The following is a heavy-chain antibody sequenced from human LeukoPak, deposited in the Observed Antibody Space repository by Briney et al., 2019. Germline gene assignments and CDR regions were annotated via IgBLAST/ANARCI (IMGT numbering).Heavy chain of an antibody. V-gene: IGHV4-59*11. CDR1: GGSINGHY. D-gene: IGHD2-21*02. CDR3: ARVFRGVVTSNWFEP. CDR2: VYDNGNT. Sequence: SETLSLTCTVSGGSINGHYWTWIRQPPGKGLEWIGFVYDNGNTNYNSSLQSRVTMSVDTSKNQLSLKMRSVTAADTAIYYCARVFRGVVTSNWFEPWGQGTLVTVSS. J-gene: IGHJ5*02.